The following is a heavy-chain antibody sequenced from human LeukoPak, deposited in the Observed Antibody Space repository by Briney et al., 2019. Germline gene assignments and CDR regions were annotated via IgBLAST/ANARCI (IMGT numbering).Heavy chain of an antibody. D-gene: IGHD3-16*01. Sequence: ASVKVSCKGSGYTFADYHIHWVLQAPGQGLEWMGWINPKSGVTHYAQKFQGRVTMTRDLSIKTTFMDLRSLTSDDSAIFYCATTLSRGGPDDAFDIWGHGTMVIVSS. CDR3: ATTLSRGGPDDAFDI. CDR2: INPKSGVT. V-gene: IGHV1-2*02. CDR1: GYTFADYH. J-gene: IGHJ3*02.